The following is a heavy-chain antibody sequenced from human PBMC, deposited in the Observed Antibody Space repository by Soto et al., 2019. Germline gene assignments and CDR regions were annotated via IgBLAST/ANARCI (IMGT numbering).Heavy chain of an antibody. CDR1: GFTFSSYW. V-gene: IGHV3-7*01. CDR2: IKQDGSEK. CDR3: ARDDSYYDFWSGYYTRNYYYYGMDV. J-gene: IGHJ6*02. D-gene: IGHD3-3*01. Sequence: EVQLVESGGGLVQPGGSLRLSCAASGFTFSSYWMSWVRQAPGKGLEWVANIKQDGSEKYYVDSVKGRFTISRDNAKNSLYLQMNSLRAEDTAVYCCARDDSYYDFWSGYYTRNYYYYGMDVWGQGTTVTVSS.